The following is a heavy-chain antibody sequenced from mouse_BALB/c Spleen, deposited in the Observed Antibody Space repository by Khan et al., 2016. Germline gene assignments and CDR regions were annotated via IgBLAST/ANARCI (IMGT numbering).Heavy chain of an antibody. J-gene: IGHJ2*01. V-gene: IGHV6-6*01. CDR2: IRNKPNNHAT. Sequence: EVKLEVSGGGLVQPGGSMKLSCAASGFTFSDAWMDWVRQSPDKGLEWVAEIRNKPNNHATYYAESVKGRFTISRDDSKSSVYLQMNSLRAEDTGIYYCTRHWGGFDYWGQGTTLTVPS. D-gene: IGHD4-1*01. CDR1: GFTFSDAW. CDR3: TRHWGGFDY.